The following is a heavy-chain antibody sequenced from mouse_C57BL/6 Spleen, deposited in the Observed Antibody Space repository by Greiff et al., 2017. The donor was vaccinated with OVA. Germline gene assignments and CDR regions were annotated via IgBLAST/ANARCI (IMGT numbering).Heavy chain of an antibody. V-gene: IGHV5-16*01. J-gene: IGHJ4*01. CDR2: INYDGSST. CDR1: GFTFSDYY. D-gene: IGHD4-1*01. Sequence: DVKLVESEGGLVQPGSSMKLSCTASGFTFSDYYMAWVRQVPEKGLEWVANINYDGSSTYYLDSLKSRFIISRDNAKNILYLQMSSLKSEDTATYYCARGPNGAMDYWGQGTSVTVSS. CDR3: ARGPNGAMDY.